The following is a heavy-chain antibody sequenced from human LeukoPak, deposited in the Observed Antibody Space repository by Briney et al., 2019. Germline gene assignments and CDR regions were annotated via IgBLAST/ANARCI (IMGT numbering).Heavy chain of an antibody. CDR2: IYSGGNT. V-gene: IGHV3-53*01. CDR3: ARDWDGGGSFDY. J-gene: IGHJ4*02. Sequence: GGSLRLSCAASGFTVSSSYMSWVRQAPGKGLEWVSVIYSGGNTYYADSVKGRFTISRDNSKNTLYLHMNSLRAEDTAVYYCARDWDGGGSFDYWGQGTLVTVSS. CDR1: GFTVSSSY. D-gene: IGHD2-15*01.